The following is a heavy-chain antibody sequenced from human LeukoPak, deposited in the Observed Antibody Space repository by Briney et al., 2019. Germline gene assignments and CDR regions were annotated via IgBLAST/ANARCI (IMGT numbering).Heavy chain of an antibody. Sequence: ASVKVSCKASGYTFTSYGISWVRQAPGQGLEWMGWISAYNGNTNYAQKLQGRVTMTTDTSTSTAYMELRSLRSDDTAVYYCARDGRKYDFWSGYYLDYWGQGTLVTVSS. D-gene: IGHD3-3*01. CDR3: ARDGRKYDFWSGYYLDY. CDR1: GYTFTSYG. J-gene: IGHJ4*02. CDR2: ISAYNGNT. V-gene: IGHV1-18*01.